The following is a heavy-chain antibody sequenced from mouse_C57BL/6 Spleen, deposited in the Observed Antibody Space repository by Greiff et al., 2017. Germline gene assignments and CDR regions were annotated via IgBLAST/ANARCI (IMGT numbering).Heavy chain of an antibody. CDR2: IDPSDSET. J-gene: IGHJ4*01. Sequence: VQLQQSGAELVRPGSSVKLSCKASGYTFTSYWMHWVKQRPIQGLEWIGNIDPSDSETHYNQKFKDKATLTVDKSSSTAYMQLSSLTSEDSAVYYCARSYYSNFYAMDYWGQGTSVTVSS. CDR3: ARSYYSNFYAMDY. CDR1: GYTFTSYW. V-gene: IGHV1-52*01. D-gene: IGHD2-5*01.